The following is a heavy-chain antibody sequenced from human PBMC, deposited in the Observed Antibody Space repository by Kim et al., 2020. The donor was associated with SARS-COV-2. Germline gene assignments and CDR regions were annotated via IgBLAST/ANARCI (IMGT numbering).Heavy chain of an antibody. CDR2: INHSGST. CDR3: ARYVAGPDY. J-gene: IGHJ4*02. CDR1: GGSFSGYY. V-gene: IGHV4-34*01. Sequence: SETLSLTCAVYGGSFSGYYWSWIRQPPGKGLEWIGEINHSGSTNYNPSLKSRVTISGDTSKNQFSLKLTSVTAADTAVYYCARYVAGPDYWGQGTLVTVS. D-gene: IGHD6-19*01.